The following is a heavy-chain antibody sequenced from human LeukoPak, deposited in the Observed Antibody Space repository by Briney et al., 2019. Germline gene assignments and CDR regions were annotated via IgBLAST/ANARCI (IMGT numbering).Heavy chain of an antibody. D-gene: IGHD2-15*01. Sequence: ASVKVSCKASGYTFTSYGISWVRQAPGQGLEWMGWISAYNGNTNYAQKLHGRVTMTTDTSTSTAYMELRSLRSDDTAVYYCAALGYCSGGSCYSDYWGQGTLVTVSS. CDR2: ISAYNGNT. J-gene: IGHJ4*02. V-gene: IGHV1-18*01. CDR3: AALGYCSGGSCYSDY. CDR1: GYTFTSYG.